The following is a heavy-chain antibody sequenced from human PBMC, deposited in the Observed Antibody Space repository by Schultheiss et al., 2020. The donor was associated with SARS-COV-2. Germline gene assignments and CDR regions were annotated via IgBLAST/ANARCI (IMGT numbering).Heavy chain of an antibody. CDR1: GDTFGSSA. V-gene: IGHV1-18*01. D-gene: IGHD1-7*01. CDR3: ARDLRGITGTTHYYYYGMDV. CDR2: ISAYNGNT. Sequence: ASVKVSCKASGDTFGSSAFSWVRQAPGQGLEWMGWISAYNGNTNYAQKFQGRVTITADESTSTAYMELSSLRSDDTAVYYCARDLRGITGTTHYYYYGMDVWGQGTTVTVSS. J-gene: IGHJ6*02.